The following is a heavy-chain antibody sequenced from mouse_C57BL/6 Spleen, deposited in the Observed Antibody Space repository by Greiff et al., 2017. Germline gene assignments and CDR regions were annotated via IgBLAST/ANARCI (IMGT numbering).Heavy chain of an antibody. Sequence: EVKLVESGGGLVQPGGSMKLSCVASGFTFSNYWMNWVRQSPEKGLEWVAQIRLKSDNYATHYAESVKGRFTISRDDSKSSVYLQMNNLRAEDTGIYYCTGRTWFADWGQGTLVTVSA. CDR1: GFTFSNYW. V-gene: IGHV6-3*01. J-gene: IGHJ3*01. CDR2: IRLKSDNYAT. CDR3: TGRTWFAD.